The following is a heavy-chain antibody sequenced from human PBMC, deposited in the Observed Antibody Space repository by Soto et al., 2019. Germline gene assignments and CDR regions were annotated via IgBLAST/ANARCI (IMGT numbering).Heavy chain of an antibody. CDR3: AREYNDFWSGYYHNWFDP. Sequence: ASVKVSGKASGYTFTSYDISWVRQATGQGLEWMGWMNPNSGNTGYAQKFQGRVTMTRNTSISTAYMELSSLRSEDTAVYYCAREYNDFWSGYYHNWFDPWGQGTLVTVSS. V-gene: IGHV1-8*01. J-gene: IGHJ5*02. CDR2: MNPNSGNT. CDR1: GYTFTSYD. D-gene: IGHD3-3*01.